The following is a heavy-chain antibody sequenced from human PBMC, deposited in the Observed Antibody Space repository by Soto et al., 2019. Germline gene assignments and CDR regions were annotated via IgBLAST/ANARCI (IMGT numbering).Heavy chain of an antibody. CDR3: TTAPDCSSTSCYEFGDAFDI. D-gene: IGHD2-2*01. Sequence: GGSLRLSCAASGFTFSNAWMSWVRQAPGKGLEWVGRIKSKTDGGTTDYAAPVKGRFTISRDDSKNTLYLQMNSLKTEDTAVYYCTTAPDCSSTSCYEFGDAFDIWGQGTMVTVSS. V-gene: IGHV3-15*01. J-gene: IGHJ3*02. CDR2: IKSKTDGGTT. CDR1: GFTFSNAW.